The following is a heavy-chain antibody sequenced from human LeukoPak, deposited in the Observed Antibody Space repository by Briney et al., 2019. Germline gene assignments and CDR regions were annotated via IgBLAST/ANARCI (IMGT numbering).Heavy chain of an antibody. Sequence: GGSLRLSCAASGFTLSSYAILWVRQAPGKGLEWVAVISYDGSNEYYADSVKGRFTISRDISKNALYLQMNSLRVEDTAVYYCARGLYGDHWGQGTLVTVS. D-gene: IGHD4-17*01. CDR2: ISYDGSNE. CDR1: GFTLSSYA. V-gene: IGHV3-30-3*01. J-gene: IGHJ4*02. CDR3: ARGLYGDH.